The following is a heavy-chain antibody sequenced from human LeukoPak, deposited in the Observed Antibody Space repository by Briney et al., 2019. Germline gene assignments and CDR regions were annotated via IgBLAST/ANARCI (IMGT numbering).Heavy chain of an antibody. Sequence: GASVKVSCKASGYTFTSYGISWVRQAPGQGLEWMGWISAYNGNTNYAQKPQGRVTMTTDTSTSTAYMELRSLRSDDTAVYYCARDRRVGQWLVSRDYYYMDVWGKGTTVTVSS. J-gene: IGHJ6*03. CDR1: GYTFTSYG. CDR3: ARDRRVGQWLVSRDYYYMDV. V-gene: IGHV1-18*01. D-gene: IGHD6-19*01. CDR2: ISAYNGNT.